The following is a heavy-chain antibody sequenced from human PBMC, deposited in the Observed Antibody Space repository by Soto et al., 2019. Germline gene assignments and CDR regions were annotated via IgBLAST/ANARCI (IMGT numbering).Heavy chain of an antibody. CDR3: TTDRLDYDFWSGTVGPLGFNWFDP. V-gene: IGHV3-15*01. CDR2: IKSKTDGGTT. D-gene: IGHD3-3*01. CDR1: GFTFSNAW. J-gene: IGHJ5*02. Sequence: GGSLRLSCAASGFTFSNAWMSWVRQAPGKGLEWVGRIKSKTDGGTTDYAAPVKGRLTISRDDSKNTLYLQMNSLKTEDTAVYYCTTDRLDYDFWSGTVGPLGFNWFDPWGQGTLVTVSS.